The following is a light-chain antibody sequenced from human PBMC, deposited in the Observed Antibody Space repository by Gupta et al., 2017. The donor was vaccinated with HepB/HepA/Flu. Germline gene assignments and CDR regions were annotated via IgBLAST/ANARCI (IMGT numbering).Light chain of an antibody. CDR3: QHYSTYSRM. CDR2: KAS. V-gene: IGKV1-5*03. CDR1: QSISSY. Sequence: DXQXXQSXXXLSAXXGDRVTITCRASQSISSYLAWYQQKPGKAPKLLIYKASSLESGVPSRFSGSGSGTEFTLTISSLQPDDFATYYCQHYSTYSRMFGQGTRVEIK. J-gene: IGKJ1*01.